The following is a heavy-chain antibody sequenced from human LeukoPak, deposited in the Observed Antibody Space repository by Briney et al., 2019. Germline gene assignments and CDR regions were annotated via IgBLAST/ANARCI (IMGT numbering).Heavy chain of an antibody. Sequence: ASVKVSCKAPGYTFTSHIMHWVRQAPGQRLEWMGWINTGNGNTKYSQKFQGRVTITRDTSASTAYMEVSSLTSEDTAVYYCARGPGPAAVLFDYWGQGTLVTVSS. CDR3: ARGPGPAAVLFDY. CDR2: INTGNGNT. CDR1: GYTFTSHI. J-gene: IGHJ4*02. D-gene: IGHD6-13*01. V-gene: IGHV1-3*04.